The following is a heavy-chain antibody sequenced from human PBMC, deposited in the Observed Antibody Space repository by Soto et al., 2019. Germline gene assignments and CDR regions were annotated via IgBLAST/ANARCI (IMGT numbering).Heavy chain of an antibody. V-gene: IGHV1-18*01. Sequence: ASVNVSCMASDDTVTSYGISWVRQAPGQGLEWMGWISAYNGNTNYAQKLQGRVTMTTDTSTSTAYMELRSLRSDDTAVYYCARDPRLRPFDIWGQGTMVTVSS. J-gene: IGHJ3*02. D-gene: IGHD6-19*01. CDR2: ISAYNGNT. CDR3: ARDPRLRPFDI. CDR1: DDTVTSYG.